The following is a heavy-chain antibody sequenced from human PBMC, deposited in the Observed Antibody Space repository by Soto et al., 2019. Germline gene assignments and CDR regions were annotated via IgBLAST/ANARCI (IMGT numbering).Heavy chain of an antibody. J-gene: IGHJ4*02. V-gene: IGHV3-53*01. Sequence: EVQLVESGGGLNQPGGSLRLSCAASGFTVSANYMSWVRQAPGKGLEWLSVIYSGGGTYYADSVKGRFTTSRDGSKNMFFLQMNDLRAEDTAIYYCARDKGYGDQRTLGYWGQGTLVTVSS. CDR3: ARDKGYGDQRTLGY. CDR2: IYSGGGT. CDR1: GFTVSANY. D-gene: IGHD4-17*01.